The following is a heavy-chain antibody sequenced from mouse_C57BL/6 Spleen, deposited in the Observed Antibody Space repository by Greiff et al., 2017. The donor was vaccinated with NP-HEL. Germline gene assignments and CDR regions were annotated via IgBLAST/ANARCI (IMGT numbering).Heavy chain of an antibody. CDR2: ISDGGSYT. CDR3: ARDPDYYGSKDWYFDV. D-gene: IGHD1-1*01. J-gene: IGHJ1*03. Sequence: EVHLVESGGGLVKPGGSLKLSCAASGFTFSSYAMSWVRQTPEKRLEWVATISDGGSYTYYPDNVKGRFTISRDNAKNNLYLQMSHLKSEDTAMYYCARDPDYYGSKDWYFDVWGTGTTVTVSS. V-gene: IGHV5-4*01. CDR1: GFTFSSYA.